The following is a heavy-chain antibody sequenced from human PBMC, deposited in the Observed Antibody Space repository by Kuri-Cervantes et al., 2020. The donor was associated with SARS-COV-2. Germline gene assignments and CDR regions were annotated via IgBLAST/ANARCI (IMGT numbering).Heavy chain of an antibody. CDR1: GFTFSSYA. J-gene: IGHJ6*02. Sequence: GESLKISCAASGFTFSSYAMHWVRQAPGKGLEWVAVISYDGSNKYYADSVKGRFTISRDNSKNTLYLQMNSLRAEDTAVYYCARVDCTEGVCYTGLPIGTYFYFGMAVWGQGTTVTVSS. D-gene: IGHD2-8*01. CDR3: ARVDCTEGVCYTGLPIGTYFYFGMAV. V-gene: IGHV3-30-3*01. CDR2: ISYDGSNK.